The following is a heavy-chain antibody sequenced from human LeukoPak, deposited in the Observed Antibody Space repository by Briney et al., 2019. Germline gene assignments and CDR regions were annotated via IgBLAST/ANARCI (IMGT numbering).Heavy chain of an antibody. CDR1: GYTFTGYY. CDR3: ARDYYDSSGYYPSGRAGF. D-gene: IGHD3-22*01. V-gene: IGHV1-2*02. Sequence: ASVKVSCKASGYTFTGYYMHRVRQAPGQGLEWMGWINPNSGGTNYAQKFQGRVTMTRDTSISTAYMELSRLRSDDTAVYYCARDYYDSSGYYPSGRAGFWGQGTLVTVSS. CDR2: INPNSGGT. J-gene: IGHJ4*02.